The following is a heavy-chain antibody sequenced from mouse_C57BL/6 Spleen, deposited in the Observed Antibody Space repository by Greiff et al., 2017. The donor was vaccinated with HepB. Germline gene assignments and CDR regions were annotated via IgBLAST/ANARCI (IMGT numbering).Heavy chain of an antibody. J-gene: IGHJ4*01. CDR2: IYPGSGNT. Sequence: QVQLKQSGPELVKPGASVKISCKASGYSFTSYYIHWVKQRPGQGLEWIGWIYPGSGNTKYNEKFKGKATLTADTSSSTAYMQLSSLTSEDSAVYYCARSGDGYYLYAMDYWGQGTSVTVSS. CDR3: ARSGDGYYLYAMDY. D-gene: IGHD2-3*01. V-gene: IGHV1-66*01. CDR1: GYSFTSYY.